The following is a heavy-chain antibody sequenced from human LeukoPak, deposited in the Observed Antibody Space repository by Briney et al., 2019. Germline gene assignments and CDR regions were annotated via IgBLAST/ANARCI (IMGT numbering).Heavy chain of an antibody. CDR3: ARAGAAVTTHFDY. J-gene: IGHJ4*02. Sequence: ASVKVSCKASGYIFTDYGMSWVRQAPGQGLEWMGWISAFNGNTNYAQKLQGRVTMTTDTSTSTAYMELRGLRSDDTAVYYCARAGAAVTTHFDYWGQGTLVTVSS. D-gene: IGHD4-17*01. CDR1: GYIFTDYG. CDR2: ISAFNGNT. V-gene: IGHV1-18*01.